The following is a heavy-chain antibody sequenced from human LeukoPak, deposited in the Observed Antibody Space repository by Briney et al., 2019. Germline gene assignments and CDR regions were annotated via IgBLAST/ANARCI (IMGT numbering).Heavy chain of an antibody. D-gene: IGHD3-3*01. Sequence: WASVTVSCKASGYTFTSYDINWVRQAPGQGVERMGWMNPNSGNTGYAQKFQGRGTMTRNTSISTAYMELSSLRSEDTAVYYCARGPLGLFGYYYYYYMDVWGKGTTVTVSS. J-gene: IGHJ6*03. CDR2: MNPNSGNT. CDR3: ARGPLGLFGYYYYYYMDV. CDR1: GYTFTSYD. V-gene: IGHV1-8*01.